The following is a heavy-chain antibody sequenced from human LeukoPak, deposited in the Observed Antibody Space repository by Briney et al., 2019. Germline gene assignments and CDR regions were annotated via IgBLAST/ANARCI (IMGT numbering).Heavy chain of an antibody. Sequence: GGSLRLSCAASGFTFDNFAMSWVRQAPGKGLEWVSGINWNGGSTAYADSVKGRFTISRDNAKTSLYLQMNSLRAEDTALYYCARDVRGRMSGWFDPWGQGTLVTVSS. CDR3: ARDVRGRMSGWFDP. J-gene: IGHJ5*02. CDR1: GFTFDNFA. V-gene: IGHV3-20*04. CDR2: INWNGGST. D-gene: IGHD3-10*02.